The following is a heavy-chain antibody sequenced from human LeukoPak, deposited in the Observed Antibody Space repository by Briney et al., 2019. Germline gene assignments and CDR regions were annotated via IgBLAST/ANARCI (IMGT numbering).Heavy chain of an antibody. CDR2: ISSSTSTI. J-gene: IGHJ4*02. V-gene: IGHV3-48*01. Sequence: GGSLRLSCAASGFTFSDYNMNWVRQAPGKGLEWVSYISSSTSTIYYADSVKGRFTISRDNVKNSLYLQMDSLRGEDTAVYYCTRVDPIAVAGDDYWGQGTQVAVSS. CDR3: TRVDPIAVAGDDY. D-gene: IGHD6-19*01. CDR1: GFTFSDYN.